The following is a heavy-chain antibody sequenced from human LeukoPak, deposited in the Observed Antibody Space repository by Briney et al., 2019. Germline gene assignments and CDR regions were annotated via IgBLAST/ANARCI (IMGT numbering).Heavy chain of an antibody. CDR2: ISSSNSYI. J-gene: IGHJ6*02. CDR3: AKPYCSSTSCYPNPSYYYYGMDV. V-gene: IGHV3-21*01. D-gene: IGHD2-2*01. Sequence: GGSLRLSCAGSGFTFSHYSMNWVRQAPGKGLEWVSSISSSNSYIYYADSVKGRFTISRGNAKNSLYLQMNSLRAEDAAVYYSAKPYCSSTSCYPNPSYYYYGMDVWGQGTTVTVSS. CDR1: GFTFSHYS.